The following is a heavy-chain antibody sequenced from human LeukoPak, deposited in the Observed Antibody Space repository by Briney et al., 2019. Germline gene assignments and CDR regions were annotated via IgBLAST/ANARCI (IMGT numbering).Heavy chain of an antibody. Sequence: NPGRSLRLSCAASGFRFSDYYMSWIRQAPGKGLEWVSYISSSGSTIYYADSVKGRFTISRDNAKNSLYLQMNSLRAEDTAVYYCARSGFWTDHPAFDVWGQGTILTVSS. CDR3: ARSGFWTDHPAFDV. CDR2: ISSSGSTI. J-gene: IGHJ3*01. V-gene: IGHV3-11*01. CDR1: GFRFSDYY. D-gene: IGHD3/OR15-3a*01.